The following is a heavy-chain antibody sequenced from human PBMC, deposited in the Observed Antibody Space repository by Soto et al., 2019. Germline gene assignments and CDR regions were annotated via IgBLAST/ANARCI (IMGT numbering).Heavy chain of an antibody. Sequence: GGSLRLSCAASGFTFSSYAMSWVRQAPGKGLEWVSSISDSGGSTYYADSVRGRFTISRDNSKNTLYLQMSSPRAEDTAVYYCAKNPQGYCTGGRCYFDCWGQGTLVTVSS. J-gene: IGHJ4*02. CDR1: GFTFSSYA. CDR3: AKNPQGYCTGGRCYFDC. CDR2: ISDSGGST. V-gene: IGHV3-23*01. D-gene: IGHD2-8*02.